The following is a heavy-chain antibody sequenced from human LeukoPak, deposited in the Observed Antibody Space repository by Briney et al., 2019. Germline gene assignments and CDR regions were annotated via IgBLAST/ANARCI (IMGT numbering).Heavy chain of an antibody. CDR3: AHSYCSGGSCYRYGY. Sequence: SGPTLVKPTQTLTLTCTFSGFSLSASGVGVGGIRQPPGKALEWLALIYWNDDKRYSPSLKSRLTITKDTSKNQVVLTMTNMDPVDTATYYCAHSYCSGGSCYRYGYWGQGTLVTVSS. CDR1: GFSLSASGVG. CDR2: IYWNDDK. V-gene: IGHV2-5*01. D-gene: IGHD2-15*01. J-gene: IGHJ4*02.